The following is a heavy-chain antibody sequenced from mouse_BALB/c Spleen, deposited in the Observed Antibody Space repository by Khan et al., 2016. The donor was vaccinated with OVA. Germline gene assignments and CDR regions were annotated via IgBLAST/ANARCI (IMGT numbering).Heavy chain of an antibody. CDR3: ARPPYFSYTWDY. CDR2: INTYTGEP. V-gene: IGHV9-3-1*01. CDR1: GYSFTNYG. D-gene: IGHD2-10*01. J-gene: IGHJ4*01. Sequence: QIQLVQSGPELKKPGETVKISCKASGYSFTNYGINWVKQSPGKALKWMGWINTYTGEPTYADDFKGRFAFSLETSANTAYLQINILKNEDTATYFCARPPYFSYTWDYWGQGNSVTVST.